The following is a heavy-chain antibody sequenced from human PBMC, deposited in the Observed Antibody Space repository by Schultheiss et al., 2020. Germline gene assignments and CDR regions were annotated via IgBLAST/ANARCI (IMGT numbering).Heavy chain of an antibody. D-gene: IGHD6-13*01. CDR1: GGTFSSYA. J-gene: IGHJ4*02. CDR3: ARQVAIDIAGDYFDY. V-gene: IGHV1-69*13. Sequence: SVKVSCKASGGTFSSYAISWVRQAPGQGLEWMGGIIPIFGTANYAQKFQGRVTITADESTSTAYMELSSLRSEDTAVYYCARQVAIDIAGDYFDYWGQGTLVTVSS. CDR2: IIPIFGTA.